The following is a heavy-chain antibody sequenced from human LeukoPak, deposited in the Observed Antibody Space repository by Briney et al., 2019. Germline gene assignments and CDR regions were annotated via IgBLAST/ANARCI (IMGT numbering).Heavy chain of an antibody. CDR2: IYYSGST. Sequence: SETQSLTCTVSGGSISSSSYYWGWIRQPPGKGLEWIGSIYYSGSTYYNPSLKSRVTISVDTSKNQFSLKLSSVTAADTAVYYCARQTNWAGSYWGQGTLVTVSS. D-gene: IGHD3-10*01. J-gene: IGHJ4*02. CDR3: ARQTNWAGSY. V-gene: IGHV4-39*01. CDR1: GGSISSSSYY.